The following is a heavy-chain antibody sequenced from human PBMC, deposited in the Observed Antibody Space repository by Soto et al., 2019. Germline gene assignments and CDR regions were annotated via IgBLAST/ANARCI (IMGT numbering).Heavy chain of an antibody. D-gene: IGHD6-19*01. Sequence: PSETLSLTCTVSGSSIRTYYWTWVRQPPGKGLEWIGYVSDSGTTNYNPSLKSRLTISVDTSKNQFSLKLNSVTAADTAMYYCARGTGYTSGWYEFADYWGQGTLVTVSS. J-gene: IGHJ4*02. CDR1: GSSIRTYY. CDR3: ARGTGYTSGWYEFADY. V-gene: IGHV4-59*08. CDR2: VSDSGTT.